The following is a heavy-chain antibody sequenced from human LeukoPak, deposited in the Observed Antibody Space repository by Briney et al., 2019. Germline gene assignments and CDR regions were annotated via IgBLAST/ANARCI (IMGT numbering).Heavy chain of an antibody. CDR1: GYTFTSYS. V-gene: IGHV1-18*01. CDR3: ARDPQDSSSWYFDY. Sequence: GASVKVSCKASGYTFTSYSINWVRQAPGQGLEWMGWISAYNGNTNYAQKLQGRVTMTTDTSTSTAYMELRSLRAEDTAVYYCARDPQDSSSWYFDYWGQGTLVTVSS. D-gene: IGHD6-13*01. CDR2: ISAYNGNT. J-gene: IGHJ4*02.